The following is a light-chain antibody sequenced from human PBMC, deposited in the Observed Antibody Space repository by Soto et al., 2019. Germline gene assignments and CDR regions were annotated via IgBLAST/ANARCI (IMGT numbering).Light chain of an antibody. V-gene: IGLV1-40*01. CDR1: TSNIGAHYD. Sequence: QSVLTQPPSVSGAPGQRVTISCTGSTSNIGAHYDVHWYQQLPGTAPKLLIYDNTNRPSGVPDRFSGSKSGTSASLAITGLQVEDEADYYCQSYDSSLSGYVFGTGTKLTVL. CDR3: QSYDSSLSGYV. J-gene: IGLJ1*01. CDR2: DNT.